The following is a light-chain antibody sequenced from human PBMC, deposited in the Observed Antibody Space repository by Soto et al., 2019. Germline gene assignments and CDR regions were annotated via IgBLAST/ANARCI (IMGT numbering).Light chain of an antibody. Sequence: QSVLTQPPSASGAPGQRVTISCSGSTSNIGTDTVNWYQQLPGTAPKLLIYGNTQRPSGVPDRFSGSKSATSASLAISGLQSEDEADYYCAAWDDSLNGWVFCGGTKVTVL. CDR2: GNT. J-gene: IGLJ3*02. V-gene: IGLV1-44*01. CDR1: TSNIGTDT. CDR3: AAWDDSLNGWV.